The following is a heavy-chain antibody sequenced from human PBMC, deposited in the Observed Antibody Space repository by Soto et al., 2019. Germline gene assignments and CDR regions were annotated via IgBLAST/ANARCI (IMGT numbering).Heavy chain of an antibody. CDR2: ISGSGGST. D-gene: IGHD3-22*01. V-gene: IGHV3-23*01. CDR3: AKAPRGYYDSSGYYRY. Sequence: ESGGGLVQPGGSLRLSCAASGFTFSSYAMSWVRQAPGKGLEWVSAISGSGGSTYYADSVKGRFTISRDNSKNTLYLQMNSLRAEDTAVYYCAKAPRGYYDSSGYYRYWGQGTLVTVSS. J-gene: IGHJ4*02. CDR1: GFTFSSYA.